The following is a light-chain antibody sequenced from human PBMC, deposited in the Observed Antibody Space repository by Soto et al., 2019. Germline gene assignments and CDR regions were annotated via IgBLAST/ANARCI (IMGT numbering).Light chain of an antibody. CDR2: GAS. J-gene: IGKJ3*01. Sequence: ETVMMQSPDTLSVSPGEGAALSCRASQSVNSNLAWYQQKPGQAPRLLIYGASFRATGIPARFSATGSGTEFTLTISSLQSEDFAVYYCQQYNNWPRTFGPGTRVDIK. CDR3: QQYNNWPRT. V-gene: IGKV3D-15*01. CDR1: QSVNSN.